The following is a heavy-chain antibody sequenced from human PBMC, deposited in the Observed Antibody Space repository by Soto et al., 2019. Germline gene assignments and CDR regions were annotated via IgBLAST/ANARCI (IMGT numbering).Heavy chain of an antibody. D-gene: IGHD6-25*01. V-gene: IGHV3-53*01. Sequence: LRLSCAVSGFAVSDNYMSWVRQAPGKGLEWVSVIYRGVATHYADSVKGRFTISRDDSKNTVFLQMNSLRAEDTAVYYCARDRSDSSRADSFDIWGQGTMVTVS. CDR2: IYRGVAT. CDR3: ARDRSDSSRADSFDI. J-gene: IGHJ3*02. CDR1: GFAVSDNY.